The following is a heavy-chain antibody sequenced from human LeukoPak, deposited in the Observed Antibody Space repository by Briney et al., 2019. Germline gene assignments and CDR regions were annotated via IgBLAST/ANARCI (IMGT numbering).Heavy chain of an antibody. D-gene: IGHD3-3*01. CDR3: ATAGITIFGVVIVPYAFDI. V-gene: IGHV1-24*01. J-gene: IGHJ3*02. CDR2: FDPEDGET. Sequence: ASVKVSCEVSGYTLTELSMHWVRQAPGKGLEWMGGFDPEDGETIYAQKFQGRVTMTEDTSTDTAYMELSSLRSEDTAVYYCATAGITIFGVVIVPYAFDIWGQGTMVTVSS. CDR1: GYTLTELS.